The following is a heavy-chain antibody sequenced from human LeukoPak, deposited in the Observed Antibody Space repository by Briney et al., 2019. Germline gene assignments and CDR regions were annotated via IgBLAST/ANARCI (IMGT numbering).Heavy chain of an antibody. CDR2: ISGSGGST. CDR1: GFTFSSYG. D-gene: IGHD3-22*01. V-gene: IGHV3-23*01. Sequence: GGSLRLSCAASGFTFSSYGMSWVRQAPGKGLEWVSAISGSGGSTYYADSVKGRFTISRDNSKNTLYLQMNSLRAEDTAVYYCARTQTIYYDSSGPSLFQHWGQGTLVTVSS. J-gene: IGHJ1*01. CDR3: ARTQTIYYDSSGPSLFQH.